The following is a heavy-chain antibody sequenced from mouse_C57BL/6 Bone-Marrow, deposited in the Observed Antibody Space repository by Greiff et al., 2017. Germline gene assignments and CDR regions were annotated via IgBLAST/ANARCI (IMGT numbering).Heavy chain of an antibody. D-gene: IGHD2-4*01. Sequence: EVKLMESGGGLVKPGGSLKLSCAASGFTFSSYAMSWVRQTPEKRLEWVATISDGGSYTYYPENVKGRFTISRENAKNNLYLQMSHLKSEDTAMYYCARVLSTMIPCYWYFDVWGTGTTVTVSS. CDR1: GFTFSSYA. J-gene: IGHJ1*03. CDR2: ISDGGSYT. CDR3: ARVLSTMIPCYWYFDV. V-gene: IGHV5-4*03.